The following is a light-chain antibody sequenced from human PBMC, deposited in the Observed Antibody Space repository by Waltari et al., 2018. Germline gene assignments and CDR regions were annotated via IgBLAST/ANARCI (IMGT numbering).Light chain of an antibody. CDR1: EAINKW. J-gene: IGKJ1*01. Sequence: DTQLSQFPSTLAASVGDGVTITCRAREAINKWLAWYQQKPGKAPKVLIYDASTLQSGVPSRFSGSGSGTEFTLTIDSLQPDDFATYYCQQYNRFSPFGQGTNVEVK. CDR2: DAS. V-gene: IGKV1-5*01. CDR3: QQYNRFSP.